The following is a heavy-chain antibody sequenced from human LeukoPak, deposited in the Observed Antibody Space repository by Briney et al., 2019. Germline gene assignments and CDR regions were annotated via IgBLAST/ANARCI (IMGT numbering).Heavy chain of an antibody. CDR1: GGSFSGYY. CDR3: ARGLRGYCSSTSCYSAPPGTRPPHRKTQQGKFDP. D-gene: IGHD2-2*01. Sequence: NPSETLSLTRAVYGGSFSGYYWSWIRQPPGKGLEWIGEINHSGSTNYNPSLKSRVTISVDTSKNQFSLKLSSVTAADTAVYYCARGLRGYCSSTSCYSAPPGTRPPHRKTQQGKFDPWGQGTLVTVSS. J-gene: IGHJ5*02. CDR2: INHSGST. V-gene: IGHV4-34*01.